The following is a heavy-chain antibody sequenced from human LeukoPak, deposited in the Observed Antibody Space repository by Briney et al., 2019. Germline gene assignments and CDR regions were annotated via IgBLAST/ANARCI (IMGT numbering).Heavy chain of an antibody. D-gene: IGHD2-15*01. CDR3: ARSPGLGYSGGSCHFDY. CDR2: IYHTGTT. J-gene: IGHJ4*02. V-gene: IGHV4-59*08. CDR1: GGSIGTYY. Sequence: SETLSLTCSVSGGSIGTYYWSWIRQPPGKGLEYLGYIYHTGTTSYNPSLKSRVTISVDTCKNQFSLRLSSVTAADTALYYCARSPGLGYSGGSCHFDYWGQGILVTVSS.